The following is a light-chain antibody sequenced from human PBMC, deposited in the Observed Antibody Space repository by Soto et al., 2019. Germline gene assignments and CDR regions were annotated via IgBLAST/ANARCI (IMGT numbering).Light chain of an antibody. CDR3: SSYTSSSSYA. V-gene: IGLV2-14*01. J-gene: IGLJ1*01. Sequence: QSALTQPASVSGSPGQSITISCTGTSSDVGGYNYVSWYQQHPGKAPKLMIYEVSNRPSGVSNRFSGSKSGNTASLTISGLQAEDEADYYCSSYTSSSSYAFGTGTKLTVL. CDR1: SSDVGGYNY. CDR2: EVS.